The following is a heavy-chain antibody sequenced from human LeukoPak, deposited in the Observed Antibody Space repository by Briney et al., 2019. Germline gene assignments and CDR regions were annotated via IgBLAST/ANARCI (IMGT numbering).Heavy chain of an antibody. CDR3: ARARSASRMSDAFDA. V-gene: IGHV1-69*05. CDR2: IIPMYATP. D-gene: IGHD2/OR15-2a*01. J-gene: IGHJ3*01. CDR1: GGTFSNYA. Sequence: GASVKVSCTTSGGTFSNYAIIWVRQAPGQRPEWMGGIIPMYATPNHAQHLQGRLTITTDASTSTVYMELNSLRSDDTAVYYCARARSASRMSDAFDAWGQGTLLTVSS.